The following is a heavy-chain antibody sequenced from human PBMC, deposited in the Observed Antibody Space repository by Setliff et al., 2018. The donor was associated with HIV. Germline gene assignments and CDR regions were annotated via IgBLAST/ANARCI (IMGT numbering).Heavy chain of an antibody. CDR2: IKSRTDGETT. Sequence: PGGSLRLSCAGSGFTFSNSWMTWVRQAPGKGLEWVAQIKSRTDGETTDYAAPVRGRFNISRDDSGNTLSLQMNSLKSEDTAMYFCTTVSRFSAHKSWGQGTLVTVSS. J-gene: IGHJ1*01. CDR1: GFTFSNSW. D-gene: IGHD3-10*01. CDR3: TTVSRFSAHKS. V-gene: IGHV3-15*01.